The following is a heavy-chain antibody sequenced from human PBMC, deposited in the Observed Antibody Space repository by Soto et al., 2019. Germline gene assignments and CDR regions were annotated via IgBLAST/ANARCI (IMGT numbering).Heavy chain of an antibody. CDR2: IYYSGST. Sequence: SETLSLTCTVSGGSISSGDYYWSWIRQPPGKGLEWIGYIYYSGSTYYNPSLKSRVTISVDTSKNQFPLKLSSVTAADTAVYYCARTKTRAGSFHFDYWGQGTLVTVSS. J-gene: IGHJ4*02. CDR3: ARTKTRAGSFHFDY. D-gene: IGHD3-10*01. V-gene: IGHV4-30-4*01. CDR1: GGSISSGDYY.